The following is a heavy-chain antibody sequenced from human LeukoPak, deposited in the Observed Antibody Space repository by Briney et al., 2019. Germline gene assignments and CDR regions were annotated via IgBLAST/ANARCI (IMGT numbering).Heavy chain of an antibody. J-gene: IGHJ4*02. V-gene: IGHV4-39*01. D-gene: IGHD4-11*01. CDR3: ARLGKLQYLDY. CDR2: IYYSGGT. CDR1: GGSISSSSYY. Sequence: SETLSLTCTVSGGSISSSSYYWGWIRQPPGKGLEWIGSIYYSGGTYYNPSLKSRVTISVDMSKNQFSLKLSSVTAADTAVYYCARLGKLQYLDYWGQGTLVTVSS.